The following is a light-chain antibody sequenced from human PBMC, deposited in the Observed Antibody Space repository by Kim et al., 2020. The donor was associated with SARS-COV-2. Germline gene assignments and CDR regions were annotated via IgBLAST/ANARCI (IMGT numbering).Light chain of an antibody. CDR2: DAS. Sequence: LSPGKRATLSCRASQSVGSYLAWYQQKPGQAPRLLIYDASKRAIGIPARFSGSGSGTDFTLTISSLEPEDFAVYYCQQRSDWPLPFGGGTKVDIK. J-gene: IGKJ4*01. V-gene: IGKV3-11*01. CDR3: QQRSDWPLP. CDR1: QSVGSY.